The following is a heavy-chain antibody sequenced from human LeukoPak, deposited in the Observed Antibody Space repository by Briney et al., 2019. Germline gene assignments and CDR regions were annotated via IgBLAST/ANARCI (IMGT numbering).Heavy chain of an antibody. Sequence: GSLRLSCAASGFNFSSYSMNWVRQAPGKGLEWVSYISPGNSTKYYADSVKGRFTISRDNAKNSLYLQMNSLRAEDTAVYYCARGDGYWGQGTLVTVSS. CDR3: ARGDGY. V-gene: IGHV3-48*01. CDR1: GFNFSSYS. J-gene: IGHJ4*02. CDR2: ISPGNSTK.